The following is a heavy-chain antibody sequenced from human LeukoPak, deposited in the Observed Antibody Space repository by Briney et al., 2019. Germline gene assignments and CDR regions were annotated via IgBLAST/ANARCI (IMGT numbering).Heavy chain of an antibody. J-gene: IGHJ3*02. D-gene: IGHD5-12*01. CDR2: ISDDGNNK. CDR1: GFTFSSYA. V-gene: IGHV3-30*04. Sequence: GGSLRLSCAASGFTFSSYAMHWVRQAPGKELEWVAAISDDGNNKHYADSVKGRFTIFRDNSKNTLYLHMNSLRNEDTAVYYCASVDDLDAFAMWGQGTMVTVSS. CDR3: ASVDDLDAFAM.